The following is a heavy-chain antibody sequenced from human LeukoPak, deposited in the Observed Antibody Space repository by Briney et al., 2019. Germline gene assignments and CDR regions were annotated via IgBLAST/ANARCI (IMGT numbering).Heavy chain of an antibody. Sequence: GGSLRLSCAASRFTFSSYAMHWVRQAPGKGLEWVAVISYDGGHKYYADSVKGRFTISRDNSKNTLFLQMNSLRGEDTAMYYCARVRGGGFRTADSWGQGTLVTVSS. CDR3: ARVRGGGFRTADS. D-gene: IGHD6-19*01. V-gene: IGHV3-30*04. CDR2: ISYDGGHK. J-gene: IGHJ4*02. CDR1: RFTFSSYA.